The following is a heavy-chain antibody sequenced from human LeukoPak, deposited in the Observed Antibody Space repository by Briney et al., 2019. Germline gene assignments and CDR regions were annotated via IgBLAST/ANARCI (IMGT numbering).Heavy chain of an antibody. CDR2: IYYSGST. Sequence: SETLSLTCTVSGGSISSYYWSWIRQPPGKGLEWIGYIYYSGSTNYNPSLKSRDTISVDTSKNQFSLKLSSVTAADTAVYYCASSTTETAFDIWGQGTMVTVSS. CDR3: ASSTTETAFDI. V-gene: IGHV4-59*08. D-gene: IGHD4-11*01. CDR1: GGSISSYY. J-gene: IGHJ3*02.